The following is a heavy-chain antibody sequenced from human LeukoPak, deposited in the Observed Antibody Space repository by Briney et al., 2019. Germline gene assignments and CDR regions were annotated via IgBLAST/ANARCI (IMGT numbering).Heavy chain of an antibody. V-gene: IGHV1-69*13. D-gene: IGHD1-26*01. J-gene: IGHJ4*02. CDR1: GGTFISYA. CDR2: IIPIFGTA. Sequence: SVKVSCKASGGTFISYAISWVRQAPGQGREGRGGIIPIFGTANYAQKFQGRVTITADESTSTAYMELSSLRSEDTAVYYCARVSLPVGSWVVGATAYYFDYWGQGTLVTVSS. CDR3: ARVSLPVGSWVVGATAYYFDY.